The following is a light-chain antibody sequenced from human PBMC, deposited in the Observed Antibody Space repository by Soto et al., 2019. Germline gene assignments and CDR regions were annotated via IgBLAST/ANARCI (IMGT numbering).Light chain of an antibody. Sequence: EIVLTHSPGTLSLSPGERATLSCRASQSVSDNYLAWYQQKPGQAPRLVIYGASSRATGIPDRFSASGSGTEFTLTISRLEPEDFAVYYCQQYSSAPLTFGQGTKVEIK. J-gene: IGKJ1*01. CDR3: QQYSSAPLT. V-gene: IGKV3-20*01. CDR2: GAS. CDR1: QSVSDNY.